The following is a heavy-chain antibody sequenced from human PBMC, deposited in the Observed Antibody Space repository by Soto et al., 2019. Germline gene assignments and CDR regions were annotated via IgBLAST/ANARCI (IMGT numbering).Heavy chain of an antibody. CDR3: ARDRLITYGAKIAPDH. J-gene: IGHJ5*02. Sequence: QVQLVESGGGVVQPGGSLRLSCEVSGLTFSDFGMHWVRQAPGKGLEWVSAIWYDGSYQYYADSVRGRFTTSRDNSNNTLLLEMNSLRVEDTAVYYCARDRLITYGAKIAPDHWGQGALVIVSS. D-gene: IGHD1-20*01. V-gene: IGHV3-33*01. CDR2: IWYDGSYQ. CDR1: GLTFSDFG.